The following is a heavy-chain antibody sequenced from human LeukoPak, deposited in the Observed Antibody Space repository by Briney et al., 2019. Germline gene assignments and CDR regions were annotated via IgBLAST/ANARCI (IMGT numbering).Heavy chain of an antibody. Sequence: SETLSLTCTVSGGSISSYYWSWLRQPPGKGREWLGYIYYSGSTNYNPSLKSRVTISVDTSKNQFSLKLSSVTAADTAVYYCARSDPVEMATKDAFDIWGQGTMVTVSS. J-gene: IGHJ3*02. D-gene: IGHD5-24*01. CDR3: ARSDPVEMATKDAFDI. CDR2: IYYSGST. V-gene: IGHV4-59*01. CDR1: GGSISSYY.